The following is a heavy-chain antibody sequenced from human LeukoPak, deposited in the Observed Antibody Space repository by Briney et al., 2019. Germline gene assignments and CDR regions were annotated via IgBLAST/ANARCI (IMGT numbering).Heavy chain of an antibody. D-gene: IGHD2-8*02. CDR3: ARRDCTVGSCSFDF. CDR2: IYPDDSDT. V-gene: IGHV5-51*01. Sequence: GESLKISCKGSGFSFTSYWIGWVRQMPGRGLEWMGMIYPDDSDTRYSPPFQGQVTISADKSISTAYLQWSSLKASNTAIYYCARRDCTVGSCSFDFWGQGTLVTVSS. CDR1: GFSFTSYW. J-gene: IGHJ4*02.